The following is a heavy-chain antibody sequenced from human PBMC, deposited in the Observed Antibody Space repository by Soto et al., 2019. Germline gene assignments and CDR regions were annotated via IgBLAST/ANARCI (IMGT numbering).Heavy chain of an antibody. Sequence: PSETLSLTCAVSGGSISSSNWWSWVRQPPGKGLEWIGEIYHSGSTNYNPSLKSRVTISVDKSKNQFSLKLSSVTAADTAVYYCARYKPVAGSDYYYYGMDVWGQGTTVTVSS. CDR1: GGSISSSNW. CDR2: IYHSGST. CDR3: ARYKPVAGSDYYYYGMDV. V-gene: IGHV4-4*02. D-gene: IGHD6-19*01. J-gene: IGHJ6*02.